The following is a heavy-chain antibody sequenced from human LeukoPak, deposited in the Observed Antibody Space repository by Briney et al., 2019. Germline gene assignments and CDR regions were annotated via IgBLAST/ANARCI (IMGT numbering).Heavy chain of an antibody. Sequence: PGGSLRLSCAASGFTFSSYGMHWVRQAPGKGLEWVAFIRYDGSNKYYADSVKGRFTISRDNSKNTLYLQMNSLRAEDTAVYYCAKVGVSLKAAGDWGQGTLVTVSS. V-gene: IGHV3-30*02. CDR2: IRYDGSNK. D-gene: IGHD6-13*01. CDR1: GFTFSSYG. J-gene: IGHJ4*02. CDR3: AKVGVSLKAAGD.